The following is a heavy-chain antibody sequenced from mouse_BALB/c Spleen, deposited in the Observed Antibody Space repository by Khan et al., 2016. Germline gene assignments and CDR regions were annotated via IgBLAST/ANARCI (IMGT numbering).Heavy chain of an antibody. J-gene: IGHJ4*01. Sequence: EVELVESGGGLVKPGGSLKLSCAASGFTFSSYTMSWVRQTPEKRLEWVATISSGGSYTYYPDSVKGRFTISRDNAKNTLYLHMTSLKSEDTAMYYGERYDRYDETMDYWGQGTSVTVSS. CDR3: ERYDRYDETMDY. CDR2: ISSGGSYT. V-gene: IGHV5-6-4*01. D-gene: IGHD2-14*01. CDR1: GFTFSSYT.